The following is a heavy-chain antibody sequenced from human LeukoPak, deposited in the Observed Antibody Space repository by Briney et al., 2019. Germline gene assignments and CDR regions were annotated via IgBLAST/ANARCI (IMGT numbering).Heavy chain of an antibody. Sequence: AASLKVSCKASGYTFTGYDMHWVRQPPAQGLEWLGWINPNSGGTNYAQKFQGRVTMTRDTSISTAYMELSRLRSDDTAVYYCARLDYYDSSAYYGGEGFDYWGQGTLVTVSS. V-gene: IGHV1-2*02. D-gene: IGHD3-22*01. CDR2: INPNSGGT. J-gene: IGHJ4*02. CDR3: ARLDYYDSSAYYGGEGFDY. CDR1: GYTFTGYD.